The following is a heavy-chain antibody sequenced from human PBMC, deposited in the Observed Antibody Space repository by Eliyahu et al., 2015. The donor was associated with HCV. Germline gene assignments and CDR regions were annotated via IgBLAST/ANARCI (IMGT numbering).Heavy chain of an antibody. CDR3: ARGGPRAGDGIFSDDVFDI. Sequence: QEHLVESGGGLVKPGGSLRLSXAASGFXFXXYYLXWXRQXPGKGLEWXSYISSNGSTIYXADSVKGRFTISRGNAKNSLYLEMNSLRAEDTAVYYCARGGPRAGDGIFSDDVFDIWGQGTMVTVSS. V-gene: IGHV3-11*01. CDR1: GFXFXXYY. J-gene: IGHJ3*02. D-gene: IGHD7-27*01. CDR2: ISSNGSTI.